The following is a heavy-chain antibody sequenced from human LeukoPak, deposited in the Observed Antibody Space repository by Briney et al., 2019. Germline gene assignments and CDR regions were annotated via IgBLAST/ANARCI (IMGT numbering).Heavy chain of an antibody. Sequence: TSETLSLTCTVSGGSISNNYWNWHWIRQPQGRGLKWIGYIYYSGSTNYNPSLRSRVTIAVDKSNNQVSLKLSSVTAADTAMYYCARDKSGPTAHYDVFDIWGQGTMVTVSS. CDR1: GGSISNNY. V-gene: IGHV4-59*01. J-gene: IGHJ3*02. CDR3: ARDKSGPTAHYDVFDI. CDR2: IYYSGST. D-gene: IGHD4/OR15-4a*01.